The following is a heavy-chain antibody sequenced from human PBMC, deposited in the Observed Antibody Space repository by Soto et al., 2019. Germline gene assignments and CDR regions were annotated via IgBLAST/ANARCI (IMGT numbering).Heavy chain of an antibody. CDR1: GYTFTSYG. J-gene: IGHJ5*02. Sequence: ASVKVSCKASGYTFTSYGISWVRQAPGQRLGWMGWISAYNGNTNYAQKLQGRVTMTTDTSTSIAYMELRSLRSDDTAVYFCARDSASLWLVLGEWFDPWGQGTLVTVSS. D-gene: IGHD6-19*01. CDR2: ISAYNGNT. V-gene: IGHV1-18*01. CDR3: ARDSASLWLVLGEWFDP.